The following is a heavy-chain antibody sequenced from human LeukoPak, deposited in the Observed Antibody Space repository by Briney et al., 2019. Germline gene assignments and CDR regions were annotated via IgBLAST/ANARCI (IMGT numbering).Heavy chain of an antibody. CDR3: ARLSRNCSGGSCYSDWFDP. CDR1: GYSFTNYR. J-gene: IGHJ5*02. D-gene: IGHD2-15*01. Sequence: GESLTLSCTGTGYSFTNYRRAWVRQPSGKGLEWMGLIYSGDSDTRYSSSFQGHLTISDDKSISTVYLQWSSLQAPDTAMYYCARLSRNCSGGSCYSDWFDPWGQGTLVTVSS. V-gene: IGHV5-51*01. CDR2: IYSGDSDT.